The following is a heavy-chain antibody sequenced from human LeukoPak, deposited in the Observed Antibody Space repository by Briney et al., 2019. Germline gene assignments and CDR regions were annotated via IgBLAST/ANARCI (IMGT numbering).Heavy chain of an antibody. D-gene: IGHD6-19*01. V-gene: IGHV1-69*13. CDR1: GGTFNNYA. J-gene: IGHJ4*02. CDR2: IIPIFGSS. CDR3: ASSGIAVAGARNDY. Sequence: ASVKVSCKASGGTFNNYAIDWVRQAPGQGLEWMGGIIPIFGSSNYAQKFQGRVTITADESTTTAYMELSSLRSEDTAVYYCASSGIAVAGARNDYWGQGTLVTVSS.